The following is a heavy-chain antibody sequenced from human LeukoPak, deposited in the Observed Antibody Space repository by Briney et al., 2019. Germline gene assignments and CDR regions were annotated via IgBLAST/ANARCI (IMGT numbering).Heavy chain of an antibody. Sequence: GGSRRLSCAPSGFTSGNNNMNWARQAPGKGLEWVSSISSSSTYISYADSVKGRFTISRDNAKNSLFLQMNSLRAEDTAVYYCARADVMGGQGTLVTVSS. V-gene: IGHV3-21*01. CDR1: GFTSGNNN. D-gene: IGHD3-16*01. CDR2: ISSSSTYI. J-gene: IGHJ4*02. CDR3: ARADVM.